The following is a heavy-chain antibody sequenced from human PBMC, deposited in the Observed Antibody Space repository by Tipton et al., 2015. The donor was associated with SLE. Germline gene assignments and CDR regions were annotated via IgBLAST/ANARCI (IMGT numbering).Heavy chain of an antibody. CDR1: GDSISSGVYY. D-gene: IGHD1-1*01. J-gene: IGHJ5*02. Sequence: LRLSCTVSGDSISSGVYYWSWIRQRPGKGLEWFGYIHHSGSTYYSPSLKSRVTISVDTSKNQFSLKLSSVTAADTAVYYCARGASPPATAGTVWFDAWGQGALVTVSS. CDR2: IHHSGST. V-gene: IGHV4-31*02. CDR3: ARGASPPATAGTVWFDA.